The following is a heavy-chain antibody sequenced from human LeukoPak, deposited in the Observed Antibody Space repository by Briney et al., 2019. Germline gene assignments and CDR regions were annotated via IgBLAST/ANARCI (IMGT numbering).Heavy chain of an antibody. V-gene: IGHV3-21*01. CDR3: ACLPAAIFAVDYYYYMDV. CDR2: ISSSSSYI. J-gene: IGHJ6*03. Sequence: GGSLRLSCAASGFTFSNYAMSWVRQAPGKGLEWVSSISSSSSYIYYADSVKGRFTISRDNAKNSLYLQMNSLRAEDTAVYYCACLPAAIFAVDYYYYMDVWGKGTTVTVSS. D-gene: IGHD2-2*02. CDR1: GFTFSNYA.